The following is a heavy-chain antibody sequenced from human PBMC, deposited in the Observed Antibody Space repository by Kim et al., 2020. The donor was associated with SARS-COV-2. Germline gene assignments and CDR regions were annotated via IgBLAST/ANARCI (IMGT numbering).Heavy chain of an antibody. CDR2: IYYSGST. D-gene: IGHD6-19*01. J-gene: IGHJ4*02. V-gene: IGHV4-59*13. CDR3: AREREGYSSGWYLDY. CDR1: GGSISSYY. Sequence: SETLSLTCTVSGGSISSYYWRWIRQPPGKGLEWIGYIYYSGSTNYNPSLKSRVTISVDTSKNQFSLKLSSVTAADTAVYYCAREREGYSSGWYLDYWGQGTLVTVSS.